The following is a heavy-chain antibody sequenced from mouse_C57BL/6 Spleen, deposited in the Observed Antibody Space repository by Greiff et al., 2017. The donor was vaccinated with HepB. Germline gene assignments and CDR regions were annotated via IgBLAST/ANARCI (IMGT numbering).Heavy chain of an antibody. V-gene: IGHV5-6*02. Sequence: DVKLVESGGDLVKPGGSLKLSCAASGFTFSSYGMSWVRQTPDKRLEWVATISSGGSYTYYPDSVKGRFTISRDNAKNTLYLQMSSLKSEDTAMYYCARHRDYYGTGYFDVWGTGTTVTVSS. CDR1: GFTFSSYG. CDR2: ISSGGSYT. CDR3: ARHRDYYGTGYFDV. J-gene: IGHJ1*03. D-gene: IGHD1-1*01.